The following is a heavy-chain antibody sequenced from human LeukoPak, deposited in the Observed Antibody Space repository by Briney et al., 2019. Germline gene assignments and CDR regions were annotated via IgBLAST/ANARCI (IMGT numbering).Heavy chain of an antibody. V-gene: IGHV1-18*01. J-gene: IGHJ4*02. Sequence: ASVKVSCKASGYTFTSYGISWVRQAPGQGLEWMGWISAYNGNTNYAQKLQGRVTMTTDTSTSTAYMELRSLRSDDTAVYYCARDPESDIVVVVAATDDYWGQGTLVTVSS. CDR1: GYTFTSYG. CDR2: ISAYNGNT. D-gene: IGHD2-15*01. CDR3: ARDPESDIVVVVAATDDY.